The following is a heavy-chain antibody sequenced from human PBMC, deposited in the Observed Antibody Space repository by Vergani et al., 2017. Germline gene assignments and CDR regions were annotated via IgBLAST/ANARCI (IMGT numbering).Heavy chain of an antibody. CDR3: ARIHDGDYYYYGMDV. Sequence: EVQLLESGGDLVQPGGSLRLSCAASGFTFIMHAMSWVRQAPGKGLEWVSTLSASDRRTHYADSVKGRFTISRDNSKNTLYLQMNSLRAEDTAVYYCARIHDGDYYYYGMDVWGQGTTVTVSS. J-gene: IGHJ6*02. CDR2: LSASDRRT. D-gene: IGHD5-18*01. CDR1: GFTFIMHA. V-gene: IGHV3-23*01.